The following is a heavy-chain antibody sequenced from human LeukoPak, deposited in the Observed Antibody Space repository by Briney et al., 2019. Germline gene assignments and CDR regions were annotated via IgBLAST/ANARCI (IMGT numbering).Heavy chain of an antibody. D-gene: IGHD3-10*01. Sequence: SETLSLTCAVYGGSFSGYYWSWIRQPPGKGLEWIGEINHSGSTNYNPSLKSRVTISVDTSKNQFSLKLSSVTAADTAVYYCARGALYYYTSGSSTDPPDYWGQGTLVTVSS. CDR1: GGSFSGYY. CDR3: ARGALYYYTSGSSTDPPDY. V-gene: IGHV4-34*01. CDR2: INHSGST. J-gene: IGHJ4*02.